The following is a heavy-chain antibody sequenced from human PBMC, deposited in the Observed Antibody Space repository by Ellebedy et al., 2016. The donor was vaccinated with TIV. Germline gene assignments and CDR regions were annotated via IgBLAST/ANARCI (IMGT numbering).Heavy chain of an antibody. J-gene: IGHJ5*02. Sequence: ASVKVSCKASGYTFTKYGISWVRQAPGQGLEWMGWISAYNGDTNYAQRFQGRVTMTTYTSTSTVSMELRGLRSDDTAVYYCARGFYEKFDPWGQGTLVTVSS. CDR3: ARGFYEKFDP. D-gene: IGHD2/OR15-2a*01. CDR1: GYTFTKYG. V-gene: IGHV1-18*01. CDR2: ISAYNGDT.